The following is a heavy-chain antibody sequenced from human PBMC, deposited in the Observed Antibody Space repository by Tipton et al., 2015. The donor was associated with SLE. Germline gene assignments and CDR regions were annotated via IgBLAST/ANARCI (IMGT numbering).Heavy chain of an antibody. V-gene: IGHV4-31*03. CDR1: GGSVSSNDYH. J-gene: IGHJ4*02. Sequence: TLSLTCFVSGGSVSSNDYHWNWIRQNAVKGLEWIGYISYSGSTHYNPSLKSRVTILVDTSKNQVSLQLTSVTAADTAVYYCARHVLSGYYGGIGGYYFDYWGQGTLVTVSS. CDR2: ISYSGST. CDR3: ARHVLSGYYGGIGGYYFDY. D-gene: IGHD3-9*01.